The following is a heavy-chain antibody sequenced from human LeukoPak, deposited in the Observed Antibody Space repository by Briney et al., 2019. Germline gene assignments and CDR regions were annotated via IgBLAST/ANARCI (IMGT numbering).Heavy chain of an antibody. Sequence: GESLKISCKGFGYSFTSYWIGWVRQMPGKGLEWMGIIYPGDSDTRYSPSFQGQVTISADKSITTAYLQWSSLKASDTAMYYCARRQAGYCSGGSCFHFDFWGQGTLVTVSS. D-gene: IGHD2-15*01. CDR2: IYPGDSDT. J-gene: IGHJ4*02. CDR1: GYSFTSYW. V-gene: IGHV5-51*01. CDR3: ARRQAGYCSGGSCFHFDF.